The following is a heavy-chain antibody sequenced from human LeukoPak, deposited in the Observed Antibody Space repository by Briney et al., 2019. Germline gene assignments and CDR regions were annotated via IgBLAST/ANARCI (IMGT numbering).Heavy chain of an antibody. J-gene: IGHJ6*02. CDR3: ARDVRYCSGGSCYYYYYGMDV. Sequence: SETLSLTCTVSGGSISSYYWSWIRQPPGKGLEWIGYIYYSGSTNYNPSLKSRVTISVDTSKNQFSLKLSSVTAADTAVYYCARDVRYCSGGSCYYYYYGMDVWGQGTTVTVSS. CDR1: GGSISSYY. CDR2: IYYSGST. V-gene: IGHV4-59*01. D-gene: IGHD2-15*01.